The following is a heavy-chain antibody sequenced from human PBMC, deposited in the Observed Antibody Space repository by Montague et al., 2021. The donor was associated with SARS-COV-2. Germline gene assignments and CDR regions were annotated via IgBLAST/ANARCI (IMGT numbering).Heavy chain of an antibody. CDR1: GFIFSNYA. Sequence: SVRLSCAASGFIFSNYAVSWVRQAPGRGLEWVSTISSIGNTHYTDAVTGRFTISRDNSKNSVYLHVDNLRADDTAVYYCATWMDIHFDHWGQGTPVTVSS. D-gene: IGHD5-12*01. CDR3: ATWMDIHFDH. J-gene: IGHJ4*02. V-gene: IGHV3-23*01. CDR2: ISSIGNT.